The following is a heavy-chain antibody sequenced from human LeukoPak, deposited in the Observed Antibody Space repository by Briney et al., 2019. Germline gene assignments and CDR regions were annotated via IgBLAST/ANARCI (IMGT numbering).Heavy chain of an antibody. D-gene: IGHD1-26*01. Sequence: GGSLRLPCAASGFTFSSYGMHWVRQAPGKGLERVAFIRYDGSNKYYADSVKGRFTISRDNSKNTLYLQMNSLRAEDTAVYYCAKVKWELRTDWFDPWGQGTLVTVSS. CDR3: AKVKWELRTDWFDP. J-gene: IGHJ5*02. CDR2: IRYDGSNK. V-gene: IGHV3-30*02. CDR1: GFTFSSYG.